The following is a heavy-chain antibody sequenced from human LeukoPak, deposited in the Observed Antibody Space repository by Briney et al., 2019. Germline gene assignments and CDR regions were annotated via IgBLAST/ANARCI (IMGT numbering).Heavy chain of an antibody. CDR2: ISSSSSYI. V-gene: IGHV3-21*01. D-gene: IGHD6-13*01. CDR1: GFTFTSYS. CDR3: ARGGTLYSSSWFDY. Sequence: PGGSLRLSCAASGFTFTSYSMNWVRQAPGQGLECVSSISSSSSYIYYAETVKGRFTISRDNAKNSLYLQMNSLRAEDTAVYYCARGGTLYSSSWFDYWGQGTLVTVST. J-gene: IGHJ4*02.